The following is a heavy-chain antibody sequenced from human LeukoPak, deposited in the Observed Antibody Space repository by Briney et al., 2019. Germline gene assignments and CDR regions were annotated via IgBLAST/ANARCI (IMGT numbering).Heavy chain of an antibody. D-gene: IGHD3-22*01. CDR3: ARKGYDSSGLSVPFDY. J-gene: IGHJ4*02. Sequence: AGGSLRLSCAASGFTFSSYAMHWVRQAPGKGLERVAVISYDGSNKYYADSVKGRFTISRDNSKNTLYLQMNSLRAEDTAVYYCARKGYDSSGLSVPFDYWGQGTLVTVSS. V-gene: IGHV3-30-3*01. CDR2: ISYDGSNK. CDR1: GFTFSSYA.